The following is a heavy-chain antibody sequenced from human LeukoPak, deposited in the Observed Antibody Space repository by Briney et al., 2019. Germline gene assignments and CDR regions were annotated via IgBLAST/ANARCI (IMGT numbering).Heavy chain of an antibody. CDR1: GFTFDDYG. J-gene: IGHJ6*04. CDR2: INWNGGST. V-gene: IGHV3-20*04. D-gene: IGHD3-10*02. Sequence: PGGSLRLSCAASGFTFDDYGMSWVRQAPGKGLEWVSGINWNGGSTGYADSVKGRFTISRDNSKNTLYLQMNSLRAEDTAVYYCAELGITMIGGVWGKGTTVTISS. CDR3: AELGITMIGGV.